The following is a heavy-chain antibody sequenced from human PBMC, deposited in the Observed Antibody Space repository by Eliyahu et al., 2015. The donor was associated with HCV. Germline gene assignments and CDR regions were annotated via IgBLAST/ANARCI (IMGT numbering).Heavy chain of an antibody. CDR2: IHKSGVT. J-gene: IGHJ3*01. CDR3: ARRVSGNGAFDL. D-gene: IGHD1-26*01. Sequence: QVQLQESGPGLVKPSETLSLXCTVSPGSIGGFYWHWIRQSPGKGLEWIGYIHKSGVTRYNPFLKTPVIMSIDTAKNQFYLKLSSVTAADTAFYYCARRVSGNGAFDLWGHGTMVTVSS. V-gene: IGHV4-59*01. CDR1: PGSIGGFY.